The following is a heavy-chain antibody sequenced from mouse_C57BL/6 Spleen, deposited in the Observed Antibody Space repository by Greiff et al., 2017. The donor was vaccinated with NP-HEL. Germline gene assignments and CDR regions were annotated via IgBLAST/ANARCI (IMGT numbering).Heavy chain of an antibody. CDR1: GFNIKDYY. Sequence: EVQLQQSGAELVKPGASVKLSCTASGFNIKDYYMHWVKQRTEQGLEWIGRIDPEDGETKYATKFQGKATITADTSSHTAYLQLSSLTSEDTAVYYCARGTSLYWGQGTTLTVSS. CDR2: IDPEDGET. CDR3: ARGTSLY. J-gene: IGHJ2*01. V-gene: IGHV14-2*01. D-gene: IGHD3-3*01.